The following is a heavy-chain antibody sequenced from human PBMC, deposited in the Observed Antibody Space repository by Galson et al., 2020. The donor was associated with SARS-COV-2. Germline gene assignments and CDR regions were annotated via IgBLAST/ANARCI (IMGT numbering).Heavy chain of an antibody. CDR2: ISYDGSNK. V-gene: IGHV3-30*04. J-gene: IGHJ6*03. CDR1: GFTFSSYA. Sequence: GGSLRLSCAASGFTFSSYAMHWVRQAPGKGLEWVAVISYDGSNKYYADSVKGRFTISRDNSKNTLYLQMNSLRAEERAVYYCARDPTRLWTRDYDYYMDGWGKGTAGTVSS. D-gene: IGHD3-3*01. CDR3: ARDPTRLWTRDYDYYMDG.